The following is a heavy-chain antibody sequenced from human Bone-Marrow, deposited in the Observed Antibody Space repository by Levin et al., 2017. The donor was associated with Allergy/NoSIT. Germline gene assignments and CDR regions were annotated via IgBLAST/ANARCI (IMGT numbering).Heavy chain of an antibody. V-gene: IGHV3-48*02. J-gene: IGHJ5*02. CDR3: AYHDYGQGFDP. CDR1: GFTFKSYG. D-gene: IGHD4-17*01. CDR2: ISSSSNII. Sequence: RAGGSLRLSCAASGFTFKSYGMNWVRQAPGKGLEWVSYISSSSNIIYYADSVKGRFTISRDNAKNSLYLQMNSLTDEDTAVYYCAYHDYGQGFDPWGQGTLVTVSS.